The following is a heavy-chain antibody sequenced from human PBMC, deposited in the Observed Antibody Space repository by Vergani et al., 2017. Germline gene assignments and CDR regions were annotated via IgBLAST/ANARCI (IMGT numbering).Heavy chain of an antibody. CDR1: GSPISSYY. V-gene: IGHV4-59*01. Sequence: QVQLQESGPGLVKPSETLSLLCTVSGSPISSYYWSWIRQPPGKGLEWIGYIDYSGSTNYNPSLKSRVTISVHTSKNQFSLKLSSVTAADTAVYYCARSGTRDSSWYYYYYGMDVWGQGTTVTVSS. CDR3: ARSGTRDSSWYYYYYGMDV. J-gene: IGHJ6*02. CDR2: IDYSGST. D-gene: IGHD6-13*01.